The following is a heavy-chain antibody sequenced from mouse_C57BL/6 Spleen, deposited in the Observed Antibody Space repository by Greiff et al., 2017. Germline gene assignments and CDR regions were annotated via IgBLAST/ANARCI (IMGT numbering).Heavy chain of an antibody. D-gene: IGHD1-1*01. J-gene: IGHJ2*01. V-gene: IGHV1-55*01. CDR3: AEITTVVGDY. Sequence: VQLQQSGAELVKPGASVKMSCKASGYTFTSYWITWVKQRPGQGPEWIGDIYPGSGSTNYNEKFKSKATLTVDTSSSTAYMQLSSLTSEDSAVYDCAEITTVVGDYWGQGTTLTVSS. CDR1: GYTFTSYW. CDR2: IYPGSGST.